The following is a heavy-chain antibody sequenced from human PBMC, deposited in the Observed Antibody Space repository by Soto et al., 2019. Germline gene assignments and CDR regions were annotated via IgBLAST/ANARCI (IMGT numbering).Heavy chain of an antibody. CDR3: ARENFGVVIHDAFDL. Sequence: QVQLQESGPGLVKTSQTLSLTCTVSGGSVNSGGYYWNWIRQHPGKGLEWLGYIFDIETAYYNPSLKSRLTISMDTSKNQFSLKVTSVTPADTAVYYCARENFGVVIHDAFDLWGQGTMVTVSS. CDR1: GGSVNSGGYY. V-gene: IGHV4-31*03. J-gene: IGHJ3*01. CDR2: IFDIETA. D-gene: IGHD3-3*01.